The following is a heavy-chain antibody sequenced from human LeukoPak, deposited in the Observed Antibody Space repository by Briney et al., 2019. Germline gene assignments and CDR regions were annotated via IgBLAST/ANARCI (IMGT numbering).Heavy chain of an antibody. CDR3: AELGITMIGGV. CDR2: ISSSGSTI. CDR1: GFTFSSYE. Sequence: GGSLRLSCAASGFTFSSYEMNWVRQAPGKGLEWVSYISSSGSTIYYADSVKGRFTISRDNAKNSLYLQMNSLRAEDTAVYYCAELGITMIGGVWGKGTAITISS. J-gene: IGHJ6*04. V-gene: IGHV3-48*03. D-gene: IGHD3-10*02.